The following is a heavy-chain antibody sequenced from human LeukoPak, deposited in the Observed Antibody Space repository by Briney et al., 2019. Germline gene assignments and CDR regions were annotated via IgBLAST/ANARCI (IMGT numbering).Heavy chain of an antibody. CDR1: GYTFTSYY. CDR2: INPSGGST. J-gene: IGHJ4*02. V-gene: IGHV1-46*01. CDR3: ASSYSNYVGYFDY. D-gene: IGHD4-11*01. Sequence: ASVKVSCKASGYTFTSYYMHWVRQAPGQGLEWMGIINPSGGSTSYAQKFQGRVTMTRDTSTSTVYMELSRLRSEDTAVYYCASSYSNYVGYFDYWGQGTLVTVSS.